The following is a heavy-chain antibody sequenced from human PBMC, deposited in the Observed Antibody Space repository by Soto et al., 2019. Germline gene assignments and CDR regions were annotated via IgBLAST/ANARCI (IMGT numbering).Heavy chain of an antibody. D-gene: IGHD3-22*01. CDR1: GCTFSSYA. V-gene: IGHV1-69*13. CDR3: ANYYDSSGYYFGQYPLYGMDV. J-gene: IGHJ6*02. Sequence: GASVKVSCKSSGCTFSSYAISWVRQAPGQGLEWMGGIIPIFGTANYAQKFQGRVTITADESTSTAYMELSSLRSEDTAVYYCANYYDSSGYYFGQYPLYGMDVWGQGTTVTVSS. CDR2: IIPIFGTA.